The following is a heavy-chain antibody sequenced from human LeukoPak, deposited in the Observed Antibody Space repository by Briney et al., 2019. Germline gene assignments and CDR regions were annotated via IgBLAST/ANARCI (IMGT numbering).Heavy chain of an antibody. J-gene: IGHJ4*02. CDR2: TYISGNT. Sequence: GGSLRLSCAASGFNVSSNHMSWVRQAPGKGLEWVSVTYISGNTYYADSVTGRFTISRDNFKNTLFLQMNSLGVDDTAVYYCAGGGGVGAKYWGQGTQVTVSS. D-gene: IGHD1-26*01. CDR3: AGGGGVGAKY. CDR1: GFNVSSNH. V-gene: IGHV3-53*01.